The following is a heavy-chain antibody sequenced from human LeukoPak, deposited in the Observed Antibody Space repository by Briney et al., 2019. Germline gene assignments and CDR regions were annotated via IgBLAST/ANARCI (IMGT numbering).Heavy chain of an antibody. CDR3: ARSRREARTSPYFDY. Sequence: GGSLRLSCAASGFTFSSYAMTWVRQALGKGLEWVSVITSSGASTYYADSVKGRFTISKDDSKNTLYLQMNSRRAEDTAVYYCARSRREARTSPYFDYWGQGTLVTVSP. D-gene: IGHD6-6*01. V-gene: IGHV3-23*01. J-gene: IGHJ4*02. CDR2: ITSSGAST. CDR1: GFTFSSYA.